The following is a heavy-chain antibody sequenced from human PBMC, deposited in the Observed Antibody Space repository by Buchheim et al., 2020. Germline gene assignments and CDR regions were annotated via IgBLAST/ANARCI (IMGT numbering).Heavy chain of an antibody. J-gene: IGHJ6*02. Sequence: EVQLLESGGGLVQPGGSLRLSCAASGFTFSSYAMSWVRQAPGKGLEWVSAISGSGGSTYYADSVKGRFTISRDNTKNTLYVQMNSLRAEDTAVYYCAKDDRPNYGSGSYYIYGMDVWGQGTT. CDR2: ISGSGGST. D-gene: IGHD3-10*01. CDR1: GFTFSSYA. CDR3: AKDDRPNYGSGSYYIYGMDV. V-gene: IGHV3-23*01.